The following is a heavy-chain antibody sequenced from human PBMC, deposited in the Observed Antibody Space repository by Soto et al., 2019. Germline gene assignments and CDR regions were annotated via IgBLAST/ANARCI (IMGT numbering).Heavy chain of an antibody. V-gene: IGHV3-23*01. J-gene: IGHJ4*02. CDR2: IVSSGATT. CDR1: GLTFSSFV. Sequence: RLSCAASGLTFSSFVMSWVRQAPGKGPEWVSAIVSSGATTYYADSVKGRFTISRDNSKNTLYLQMNSLRVEDTAVYYCAKLYVGSADYWGQGALVTVSS. CDR3: AKLYVGSADY. D-gene: IGHD1-26*01.